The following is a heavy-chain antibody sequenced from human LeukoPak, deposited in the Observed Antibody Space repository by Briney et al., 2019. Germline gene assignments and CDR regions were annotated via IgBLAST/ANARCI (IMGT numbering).Heavy chain of an antibody. CDR3: ASRDSSGPYGIPGY. D-gene: IGHD3-22*01. J-gene: IGHJ4*02. Sequence: PGGSLRLSCAASGFTFSSHGMNWVRQAPGKGLEWVSGISPSGGITYYTDSVKGRFTISRDNAKNSLYLQMNSLRAEDTAVYYCASRDSSGPYGIPGYWGQGTLVTVSS. V-gene: IGHV3-23*01. CDR1: GFTFSSHG. CDR2: ISPSGGIT.